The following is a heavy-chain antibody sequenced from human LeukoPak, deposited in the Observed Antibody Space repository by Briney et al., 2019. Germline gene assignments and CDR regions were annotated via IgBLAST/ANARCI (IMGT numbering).Heavy chain of an antibody. Sequence: GGSLRLSCAASGFTFSNAWMSWFRQAPGKGLEWVGRIKSKTDGGTTDYAAPVKGRFTISRDDSKNTLYLQMNSLKTEDTAVYYCTTTAVADLGFDYWGQGTLVTVSS. CDR3: TTTAVADLGFDY. CDR2: IKSKTDGGTT. CDR1: GFTFSNAW. V-gene: IGHV3-15*01. J-gene: IGHJ4*02. D-gene: IGHD6-19*01.